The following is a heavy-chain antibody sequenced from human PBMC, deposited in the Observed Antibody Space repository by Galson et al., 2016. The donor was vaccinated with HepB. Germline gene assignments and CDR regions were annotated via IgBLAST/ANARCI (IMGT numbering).Heavy chain of an antibody. V-gene: IGHV3-73*01. D-gene: IGHD3-9*01. CDR2: IRSKANSYAT. CDR3: TFTYYDILTGYSYYMDF. CDR1: GFTFSGST. J-gene: IGHJ6*03. Sequence: SLRLSCAASGFTFSGSTMHWVRQASGKGLEWVGRIRSKANSYATAYAASVKGRFTISRDDSKNTAYLQMNSLKTEDTAVYYCTFTYYDILTGYSYYMDFWGKGTTVTVSS.